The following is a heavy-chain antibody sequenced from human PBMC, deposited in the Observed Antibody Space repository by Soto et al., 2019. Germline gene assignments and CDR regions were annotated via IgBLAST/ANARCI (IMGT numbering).Heavy chain of an antibody. D-gene: IGHD1-1*01. CDR2: ISSSGSFM. V-gene: IGHV3-21*01. CDR1: VCSFSSDS. J-gene: IGHJ5*01. Sequence: XGCLRRSCASSVCSFSSDSMAWVRHSPGKWLEWVSSISSSGSFMNYADSVKGRFTISRDNARNSLYLQMSGLKDEDTAVYYCPRDQTTGTTSDWVDSLGQGTLDTVSS. CDR3: PRDQTTGTTSDWVDS.